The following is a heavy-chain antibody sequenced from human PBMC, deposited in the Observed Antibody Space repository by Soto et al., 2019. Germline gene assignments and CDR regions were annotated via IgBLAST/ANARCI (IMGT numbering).Heavy chain of an antibody. Sequence: ASVKVSCKASGYTFPRYAMNWVRQAPGQSPEWTGWINPGNGNTKYSQRFQGRVTITRDTSASTAYMELSSLTYEDTAVYYCARRGALTSYYYGYYFDSWGQGTLVTVSS. V-gene: IGHV1-3*01. CDR3: ARRGALTSYYYGYYFDS. J-gene: IGHJ4*02. CDR2: INPGNGNT. D-gene: IGHD3-9*01. CDR1: GYTFPRYA.